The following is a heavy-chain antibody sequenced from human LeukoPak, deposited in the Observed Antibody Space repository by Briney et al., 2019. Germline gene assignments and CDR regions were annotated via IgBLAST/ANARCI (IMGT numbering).Heavy chain of an antibody. D-gene: IGHD1-14*01. CDR3: ARRPGN. CDR2: ISYDGSNK. V-gene: IGHV3-30*14. Sequence: GGSLRLSCAASGFTFSSYAMHWVRQAPGKGLEWVAVISYDGSNKYYADSVKGRFTISRDSSKNTLFLQMNDQTVEDTARYYCARRPGNWGQGILVTVSS. CDR1: GFTFSSYA. J-gene: IGHJ4*02.